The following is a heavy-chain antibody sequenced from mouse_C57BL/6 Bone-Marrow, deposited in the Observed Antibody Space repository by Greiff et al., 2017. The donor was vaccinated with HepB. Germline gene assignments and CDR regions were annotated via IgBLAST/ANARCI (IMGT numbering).Heavy chain of an antibody. D-gene: IGHD1-1*01. J-gene: IGHJ1*03. CDR2: IWTGGGT. CDR1: GFSFTSYA. Sequence: VKLVESGPGLVAPSQSLSITCTVSGFSFTSYAISWVRQPPGKGLEWLGVIWTGGGTNYNSALKSRLSISKDNSKSQVFLKMNSLQTDDTARYYCARDYYGSSYHWYFDVWGTGTTVTVSS. V-gene: IGHV2-9-1*01. CDR3: ARDYYGSSYHWYFDV.